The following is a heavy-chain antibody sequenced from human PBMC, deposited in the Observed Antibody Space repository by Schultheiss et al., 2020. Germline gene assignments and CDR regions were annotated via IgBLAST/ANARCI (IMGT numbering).Heavy chain of an antibody. CDR3: AREKAYYYYGMDV. J-gene: IGHJ6*02. V-gene: IGHV3-74*01. CDR1: GFTFSSYG. Sequence: GESLKISCAASGFTFSSYGMHWVRQAPGKGLVWVSRINSDGSSTSYADSVKGRFTISRDNAKNTLYLQMNSLRAEDTAMYYCAREKAYYYYGMDVWGQGTTVTVSS. CDR2: INSDGSST.